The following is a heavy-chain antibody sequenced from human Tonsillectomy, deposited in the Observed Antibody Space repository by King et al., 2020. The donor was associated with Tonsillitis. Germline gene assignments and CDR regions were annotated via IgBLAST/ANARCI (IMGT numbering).Heavy chain of an antibody. J-gene: IGHJ3*02. D-gene: IGHD4-23*01. CDR1: GGSIRSSSDY. CDR2: MYYSGTT. Sequence: QLQLQESGPGLVKPSETLSLTCTVSGGSIRSSSDYWGWVRQPPGKGLEWIATMYYSGTTYYNPSLQSRVTISIDTSKNLLSLNVTSVAAADTAMYYCGTDYGGYSGAFDIWGPGTMLTASS. V-gene: IGHV4-39*07. CDR3: GTDYGGYSGAFDI.